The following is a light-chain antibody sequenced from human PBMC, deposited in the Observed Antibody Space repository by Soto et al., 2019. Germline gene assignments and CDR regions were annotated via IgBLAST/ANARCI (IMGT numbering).Light chain of an antibody. Sequence: QSVLTQPASVSGSPGQSITISCSGTSSDIGKYIYVSWYQQHPGKAPKLIIYKVSDRPSGVSDRFSGSKSGNTASLTISGLRPEDEADYSCYSFAGGATFVFGGGTKLTVL. CDR2: KVS. J-gene: IGLJ2*01. V-gene: IGLV2-14*03. CDR3: YSFAGGATFV. CDR1: SSDIGKYIY.